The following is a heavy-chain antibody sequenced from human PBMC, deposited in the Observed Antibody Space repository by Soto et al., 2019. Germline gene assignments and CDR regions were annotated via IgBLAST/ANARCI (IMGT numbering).Heavy chain of an antibody. CDR2: IKSKTDGGTT. Sequence: GGSLRLSCAASGFTFCNAWMSWVRQAPGKGLEWVGRIKSKTDGGTTDYAAPVKGRITISRDDSKNTLYLQMNSLKTEDTAVYYVTTDPNQLPRDAFDIWGQGTMVTASS. V-gene: IGHV3-15*01. J-gene: IGHJ3*02. CDR1: GFTFCNAW. D-gene: IGHD2-2*01. CDR3: TTDPNQLPRDAFDI.